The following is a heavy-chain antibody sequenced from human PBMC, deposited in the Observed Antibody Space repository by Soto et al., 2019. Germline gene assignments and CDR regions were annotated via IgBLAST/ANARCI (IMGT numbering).Heavy chain of an antibody. CDR1: GFTFSRYA. CDR2: ISYDASNK. CDR3: ARESYGNYFFDY. V-gene: IGHV3-30-3*01. D-gene: IGHD4-17*01. Sequence: QVQLVESGGGVVQPGRSLRLSCAASGFTFSRYAMHWVRQAPDKGLGWVAVISYDASNKYCADSVKGRFTISRDNSKNTLYLQMNSLRAEDTAVYYCARESYGNYFFDYWGQGTLVTVSS. J-gene: IGHJ4*02.